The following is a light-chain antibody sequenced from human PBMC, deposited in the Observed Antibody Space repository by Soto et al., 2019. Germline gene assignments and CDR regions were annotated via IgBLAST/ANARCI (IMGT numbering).Light chain of an antibody. CDR2: AAS. V-gene: IGKV1-17*03. J-gene: IGKJ4*01. CDR1: EGVSNS. CDR3: LQHNSYPLT. Sequence: DIQMTQSPSAMSASLGDRVTITCRASEGVSNSLGWFQQKPGKVPKRLISAASSLQNGVPSRFSASGSGSDFPLTISSLQPEDSATYYCLQHNSYPLTFGGGTKVEI.